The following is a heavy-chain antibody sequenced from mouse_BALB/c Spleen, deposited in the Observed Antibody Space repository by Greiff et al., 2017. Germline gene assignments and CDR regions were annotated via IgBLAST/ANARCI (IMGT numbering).Heavy chain of an antibody. Sequence: LVKTGASVKISCKASGYSFTGYYMHWVKQSHGKSLEWIGYISCYNGATSYNQKFKGKATFTVDTSSSTAYMQFNSLTSEDSAVYYCAIRYYGRSYALGYWGQGTTLTVAS. CDR1: GYSFTGYY. CDR2: ISCYNGAT. V-gene: IGHV1S34*01. CDR3: AIRYYGRSYALGY. J-gene: IGHJ2*01. D-gene: IGHD1-1*01.